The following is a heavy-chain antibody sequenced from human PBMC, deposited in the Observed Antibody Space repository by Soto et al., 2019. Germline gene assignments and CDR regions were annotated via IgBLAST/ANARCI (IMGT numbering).Heavy chain of an antibody. J-gene: IGHJ6*02. CDR1: GYSFTSYW. D-gene: IGHD5-18*01. CDR2: IYPGDSDT. CDR3: ARHRGVSVVYSSLCMDV. V-gene: IGHV5-51*01. Sequence: GESLKISGKGSGYSFTSYWIGWVRQMPGKGLEWMGIIYPGDSDTRYSPSFQGQVTISADKSISTAYLQWSSLKASDTAMYYCARHRGVSVVYSSLCMDVWGQGTTVTVSS.